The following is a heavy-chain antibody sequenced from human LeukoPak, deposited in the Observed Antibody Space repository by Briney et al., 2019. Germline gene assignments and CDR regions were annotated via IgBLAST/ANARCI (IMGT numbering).Heavy chain of an antibody. CDR3: ARALIAARYVDY. V-gene: IGHV4-34*01. CDR2: ISHRGST. D-gene: IGHD6-6*01. J-gene: IGHJ4*02. Sequence: SETLSLTCAVYRGSFRGYFWSWIRQPPGKGLEWIGEISHRGSTNYNPSLKSRVTISVDTSKNQFSLKLSSVTAADTAVYYCARALIAARYVDYWGQGTLVTVSS. CDR1: RGSFRGYF.